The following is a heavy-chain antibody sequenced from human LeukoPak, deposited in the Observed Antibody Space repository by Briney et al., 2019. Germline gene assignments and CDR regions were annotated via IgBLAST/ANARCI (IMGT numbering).Heavy chain of an antibody. V-gene: IGHV1-2*02. CDR1: GYTFTGYY. D-gene: IGHD3-10*01. J-gene: IGHJ5*02. Sequence: ASVKVSCKASGYTFTGYYMHWVRQAPGQGLEWMGWINPNSGGTNYAQKFQGRATMTRDTSISTAYMELSRLRSDDTAVYYCARGITMVRGVIMDWFDPWGQGTLVTVSS. CDR3: ARGITMVRGVIMDWFDP. CDR2: INPNSGGT.